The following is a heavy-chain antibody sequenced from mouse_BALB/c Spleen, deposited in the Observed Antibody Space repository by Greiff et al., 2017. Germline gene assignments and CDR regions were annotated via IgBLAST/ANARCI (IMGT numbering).Heavy chain of an antibody. CDR1: GYSITSGYY. CDR2: ISYDGSN. J-gene: IGHJ4*01. V-gene: IGHV3-6*02. D-gene: IGHD1-2*01. CDR3: ASGYYYAMDY. Sequence: EVKLMESGPGLVKPSQSLSLTCSVTGYSITSGYYWNWIRQFPGNKLEWMGYISYDGSNNYNPSLKNRISITRDTSKNQFFLKLNSVTTEDTATYYCASGYYYAMDYWGQGTSVTVSS.